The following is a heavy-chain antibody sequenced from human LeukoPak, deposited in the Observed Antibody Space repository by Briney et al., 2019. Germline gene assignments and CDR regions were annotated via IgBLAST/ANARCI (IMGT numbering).Heavy chain of an antibody. J-gene: IGHJ3*02. V-gene: IGHV1-8*03. CDR3: ARRSVVTAINFDAFDI. D-gene: IGHD2-21*02. CDR1: GYTFTSYD. CDR2: MNPNSGNT. Sequence: ASVKVSCKASGYTFTSYDINWVRQATGQGLEWMGWMNPNSGNTGYAQKFQGRVTITRITSISTAYMELSSLRSDDTAVYYCARRSVVTAINFDAFDIWGQGTLVTVSS.